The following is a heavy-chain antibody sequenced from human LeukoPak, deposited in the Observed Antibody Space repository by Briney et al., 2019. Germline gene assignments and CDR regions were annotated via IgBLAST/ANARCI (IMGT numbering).Heavy chain of an antibody. CDR1: GFTFSSYG. V-gene: IGHV3-23*01. CDR3: ARKMVRWNYYYYMDV. CDR2: ISGSGGST. D-gene: IGHD2-8*01. J-gene: IGHJ6*03. Sequence: GGSLRLSCAASGFTFSSYGMSWVRQAPGKGLEWVSAISGSGGSTYYADSVKGRFTISRDNAKNSLYLQMNSLRAEDTAVYYCARKMVRWNYYYYMDVWGKGTTVTVSS.